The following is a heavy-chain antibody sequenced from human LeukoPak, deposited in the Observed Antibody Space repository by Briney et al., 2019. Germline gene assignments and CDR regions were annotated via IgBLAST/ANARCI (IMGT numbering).Heavy chain of an antibody. CDR1: GYSFTSYW. D-gene: IGHD1-26*01. CDR2: IYPGDSDT. CDR3: ASPGVNSGSYVDY. V-gene: IGHV5-51*01. Sequence: GESLKISCEGSGYSFTSYWIGWVRQMPGKGLEWMGIIYPGDSDTRYSPSFQGQVTISADKSISTAYLQWSSLKASDTAMYYCASPGVNSGSYVDYWGQGTLVTVSS. J-gene: IGHJ4*02.